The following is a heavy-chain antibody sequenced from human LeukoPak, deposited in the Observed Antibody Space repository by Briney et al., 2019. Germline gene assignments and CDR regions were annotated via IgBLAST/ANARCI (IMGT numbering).Heavy chain of an antibody. CDR1: GGSISSYY. Sequence: SETLSLTCTVSGGSISSYYWSWIRQPPGKGLEWIGYIYYSGSTNYNPSLKSRVTISVDTSKNQFSLKLSSVTAADTVVYYCARRLYSSSWYWFDPWGQGTLVTVSS. CDR2: IYYSGST. J-gene: IGHJ5*02. V-gene: IGHV4-59*08. D-gene: IGHD6-13*01. CDR3: ARRLYSSSWYWFDP.